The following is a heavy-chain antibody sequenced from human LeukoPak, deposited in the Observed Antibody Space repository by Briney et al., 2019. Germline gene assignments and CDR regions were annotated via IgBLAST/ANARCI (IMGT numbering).Heavy chain of an antibody. Sequence: ASVNVSCKASGYIFTSNYMHWVRQAAGQGLEWMGIINPSGGSTSYAQKFQGRVTMTRDTSTSTVYMELSSLRAEDTAVYYCAKEGSSWYFDYWGQGTLVTVSS. CDR2: INPSGGST. J-gene: IGHJ4*02. V-gene: IGHV1-46*01. D-gene: IGHD6-13*01. CDR1: GYIFTSNY. CDR3: AKEGSSWYFDY.